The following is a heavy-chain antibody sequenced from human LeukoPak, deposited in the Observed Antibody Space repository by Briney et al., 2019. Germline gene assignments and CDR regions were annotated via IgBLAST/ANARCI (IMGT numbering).Heavy chain of an antibody. CDR3: AKIPGGSRADY. CDR2: MYPSGST. CDR1: GGSINSGSYY. D-gene: IGHD6-25*01. V-gene: IGHV4-61*02. J-gene: IGHJ4*02. Sequence: SQTLSLTCTVSGGSINSGSYYWSWIRQPAGKGLEWIGLMYPSGSTNSNPSLKSRVTISVDTSKNQFSLKLSSVTAADTAVYYCAKIPGGSRADYWGQGTLVTVSS.